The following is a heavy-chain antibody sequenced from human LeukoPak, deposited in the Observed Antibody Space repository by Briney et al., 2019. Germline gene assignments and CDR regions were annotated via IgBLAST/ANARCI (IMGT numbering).Heavy chain of an antibody. Sequence: GASVKVSCKASGYTFPSYGISWVRQAPGQGLEWMGWISAYNGNTNYAQKLQGRVTMTTDTSTSTAYMELRSLRSDDTAVYYCAREKWSSGWHPFDPWGQGTLVTVSS. V-gene: IGHV1-18*01. D-gene: IGHD6-19*01. J-gene: IGHJ5*02. CDR1: GYTFPSYG. CDR2: ISAYNGNT. CDR3: AREKWSSGWHPFDP.